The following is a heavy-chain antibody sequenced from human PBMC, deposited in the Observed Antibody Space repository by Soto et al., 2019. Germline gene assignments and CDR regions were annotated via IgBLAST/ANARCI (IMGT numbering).Heavy chain of an antibody. J-gene: IGHJ4*02. CDR3: AKVPLIRYFDY. D-gene: IGHD3-16*01. V-gene: IGHV3-23*01. CDR2: ISGSGGST. CDR1: GFTFSSYA. Sequence: GGSLRLSCAASGFTFSSYAMSWVRQAPGKGLEWVSAISGSGGSTYYADSVKGRFTISRDNSKNTLYMQMNSLSADDTAVYYCAKVPLIRYFDYWGQGSLVIVTS.